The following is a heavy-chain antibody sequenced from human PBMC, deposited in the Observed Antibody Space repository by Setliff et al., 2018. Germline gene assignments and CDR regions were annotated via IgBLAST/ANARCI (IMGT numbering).Heavy chain of an antibody. D-gene: IGHD2-2*01. J-gene: IGHJ4*02. Sequence: SETLSLTCTVSGASLSSGTYYWGWIRQPPGKGLEWIGRIYYRGDTYYNASLKGRLTISVDTAKNQFSLKLTSVTAADTGVYYCASCRYQVPYDYWGQGILVTVSS. CDR3: ASCRYQVPYDY. CDR1: GASLSSGTYY. V-gene: IGHV4-39*01. CDR2: IYYRGDT.